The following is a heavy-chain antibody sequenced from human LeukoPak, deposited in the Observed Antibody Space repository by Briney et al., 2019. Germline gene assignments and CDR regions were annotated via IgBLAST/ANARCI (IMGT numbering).Heavy chain of an antibody. J-gene: IGHJ4*02. V-gene: IGHV4-30-4*01. D-gene: IGHD3-22*01. CDR1: GGSISSGDYY. Sequence: PSQTLSLTCTVSGGSISSGDYYWSWIRQPPGKGLEWIGYIYYSGSTYYNPSLKSRVTISVDTSKNQFSLKLSSVTAADTAVYYCARDGGPYYYDSSGYHSYYFDYWGQGTLVTVSS. CDR2: IYYSGST. CDR3: ARDGGPYYYDSSGYHSYYFDY.